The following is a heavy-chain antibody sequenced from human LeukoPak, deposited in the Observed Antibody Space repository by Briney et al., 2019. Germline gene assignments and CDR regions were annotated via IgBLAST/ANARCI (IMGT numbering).Heavy chain of an antibody. V-gene: IGHV3-53*05. J-gene: IGHJ5*02. CDR2: IYSGGST. CDR3: ARNWFDP. Sequence: GGSLRLSCAASGFTVSSNYMSWVRQAPGKGLEWVSVIYSGGSTYYADSVKGRFTISRDKSKNTVYLQMNSLRFEDTAMYYCARNWFDPWGQGTLVTVSS. CDR1: GFTVSSNY.